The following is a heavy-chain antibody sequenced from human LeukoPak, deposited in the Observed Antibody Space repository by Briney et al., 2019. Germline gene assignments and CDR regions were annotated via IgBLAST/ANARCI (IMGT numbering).Heavy chain of an antibody. CDR3: AELGITMIGGV. CDR1: GFTFSSYG. D-gene: IGHD3-10*02. J-gene: IGHJ6*04. Sequence: GGSLRLSCVASGFTFSSYGMSWVRRAPGKGLEWVSSLNGGGDTTYYADSVKGRFTISRDNSKNTLYLQMNSLRAEDTAVYYCAELGITMIGGVWGKGTTVTISS. CDR2: LNGGGDTT. V-gene: IGHV3-23*01.